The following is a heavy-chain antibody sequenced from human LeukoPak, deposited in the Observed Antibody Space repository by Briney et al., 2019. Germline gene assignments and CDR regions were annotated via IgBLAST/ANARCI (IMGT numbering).Heavy chain of an antibody. Sequence: SETLSLTCAVYGGSFSGYYWSWIRQPPGKGLEWIGEINHSGSTNYNPSLKSRVTISVDTSKNQFSLKLSSVTVADTAVYYCARGRGSSWFNYNWFDPWGQGTLVTVSS. CDR1: GGSFSGYY. V-gene: IGHV4-34*01. J-gene: IGHJ5*02. CDR3: ARGRGSSWFNYNWFDP. D-gene: IGHD6-13*01. CDR2: INHSGST.